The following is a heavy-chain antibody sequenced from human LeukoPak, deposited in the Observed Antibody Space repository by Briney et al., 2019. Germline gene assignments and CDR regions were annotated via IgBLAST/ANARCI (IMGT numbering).Heavy chain of an antibody. V-gene: IGHV4-61*08. CDR2: IYYSGST. Sequence: AETLSLTCTVSGGSVTSSGYYWSWVRQPPGKGLEYIGYIYYSGSTNYNPSLKSRVTISVDTSKNQFSLKLRSVTAADTAVYYCARDCASTGYMNAFDIWGQGTMVTVSS. J-gene: IGHJ3*02. CDR3: ARDCASTGYMNAFDI. CDR1: GGSVTSSGYY. D-gene: IGHD3-22*01.